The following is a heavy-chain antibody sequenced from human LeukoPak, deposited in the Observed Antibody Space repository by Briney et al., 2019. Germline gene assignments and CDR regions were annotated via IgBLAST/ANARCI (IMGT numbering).Heavy chain of an antibody. CDR1: GFTFDDYA. Sequence: GGSLRLSCAASGFTFDDYAMHWVRQAPGKGLEWVSLISWDGGSTYYADSVKGRFTISRDNSKNSLYLQMNSLRAEDTAFYSCAKVRSYDNNGYYDYWGQGTLVTVSS. D-gene: IGHD3-22*01. V-gene: IGHV3-43D*04. CDR2: ISWDGGST. J-gene: IGHJ4*02. CDR3: AKVRSYDNNGYYDY.